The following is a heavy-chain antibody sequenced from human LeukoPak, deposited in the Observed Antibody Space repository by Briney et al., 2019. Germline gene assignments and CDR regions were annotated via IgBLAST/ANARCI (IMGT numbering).Heavy chain of an antibody. Sequence: GGSLRLSCAASGFTFDDYAMHWVRQAPGKGLEWVSLISGDGGTTYYADSVKGRFTISRDNSKNSLYLQMNSLRTEDTALYYCAKDALPGYCSSTSCLAPWYYGMDVWGQGTTVTAS. CDR2: ISGDGGTT. CDR3: AKDALPGYCSSTSCLAPWYYGMDV. V-gene: IGHV3-43*02. J-gene: IGHJ6*02. CDR1: GFTFDDYA. D-gene: IGHD2-2*01.